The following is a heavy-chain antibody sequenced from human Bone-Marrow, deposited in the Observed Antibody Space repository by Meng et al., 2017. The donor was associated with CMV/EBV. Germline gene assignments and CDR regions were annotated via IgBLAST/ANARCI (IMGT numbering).Heavy chain of an antibody. D-gene: IGHD2-2*01. J-gene: IGHJ6*02. CDR1: GYTFSNYD. CDR2: MNPNSGNT. Sequence: ASVKESCKASGYTFSNYDINWVRQATGQGLEWMGWMNPNSGNTDYAQELQGRVTITRNSSISTAYMELSSLRSEDTAVYYCARWGRYCSSTSCRDLGRDVWGQGTTVTVSS. CDR3: ARWGRYCSSTSCRDLGRDV. V-gene: IGHV1-8*03.